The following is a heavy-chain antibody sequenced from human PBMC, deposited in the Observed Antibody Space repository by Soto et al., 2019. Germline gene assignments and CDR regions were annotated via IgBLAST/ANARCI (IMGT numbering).Heavy chain of an antibody. V-gene: IGHV3-23*01. CDR3: AKKVNSGPGSQYFDY. CDR1: GFTFSSYS. D-gene: IGHD3-10*01. Sequence: EVQLLESGGGLVQPGGSLRLSCAASGFTFSSYSMSWVRQAPGKGLEWVSGFRTSGDGGTTSYADSVKGRFTISRDNSKNMLFLQMNSLRAEDTAIYYCAKKVNSGPGSQYFDYWGQGTLVTVSS. CDR2: FRTSGDGGTT. J-gene: IGHJ4*02.